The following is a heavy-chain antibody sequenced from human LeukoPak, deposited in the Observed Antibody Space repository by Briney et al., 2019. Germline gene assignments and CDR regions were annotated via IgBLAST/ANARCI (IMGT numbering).Heavy chain of an antibody. D-gene: IGHD3-22*01. Sequence: GGSLRLSCAASGFTFSSYGMHWVRQAPGKGLEWVAVIWYDGSNKYYADSVKGRFTISRDNSKNTLYLQMNSLRAEDTAVYYCAKDREDSSGYYYYYWGQGTLVTVSS. CDR1: GFTFSSYG. J-gene: IGHJ4*02. CDR3: AKDREDSSGYYYYY. V-gene: IGHV3-33*06. CDR2: IWYDGSNK.